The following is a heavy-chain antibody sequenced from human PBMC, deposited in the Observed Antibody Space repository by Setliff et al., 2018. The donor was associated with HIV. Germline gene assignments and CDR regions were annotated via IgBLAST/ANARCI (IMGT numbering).Heavy chain of an antibody. CDR1: GYTFNTYG. Sequence: ASVKVSCKASGYTFNTYGISWVRQAPGQGPEWMGWISAYTGHTDYAPRLLGRVTMTTDTSTSTAYMELRSLTSDDTAVYYCARARLQGIVTAVGPRDNCLDPWGQGTRVTVSS. V-gene: IGHV1-18*01. D-gene: IGHD1-26*01. CDR2: ISAYTGHT. J-gene: IGHJ5*02. CDR3: ARARLQGIVTAVGPRDNCLDP.